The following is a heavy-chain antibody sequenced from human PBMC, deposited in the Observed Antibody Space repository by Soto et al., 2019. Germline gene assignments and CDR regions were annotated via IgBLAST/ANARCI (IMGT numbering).Heavy chain of an antibody. CDR3: AREGFPVLEREHGFDY. CDR1: GFTFSNYV. Sequence: QVQLKESGGGVVQPGRSLRLSCVASGFTFSNYVMHWVRQAPGKGLEWVGVIWHDGTNINYADSVKDRFTISRDNSKDTLDLQMDSLIAAATAVYYCAREGFPVLEREHGFDYWCQGPMATVSS. V-gene: IGHV3-33*01. CDR2: IWHDGTNI. D-gene: IGHD3-3*01. J-gene: IGHJ4*02.